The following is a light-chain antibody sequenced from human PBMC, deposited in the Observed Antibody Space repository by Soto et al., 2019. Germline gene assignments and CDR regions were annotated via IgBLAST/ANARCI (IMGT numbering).Light chain of an antibody. J-gene: IGKJ1*01. CDR2: KAS. CDR3: LQDINYPWT. CDR1: QSISSG. V-gene: IGKV1-5*03. Sequence: DIQMTQSPSTLSASVGDRVTITCRASQSISSGLAWYQQKPGKAPKLLIYKASSLESGVPPRFSGSGSGTDFTLAISSLQPEDSATYYCLQDINYPWTFGQGTKVDIK.